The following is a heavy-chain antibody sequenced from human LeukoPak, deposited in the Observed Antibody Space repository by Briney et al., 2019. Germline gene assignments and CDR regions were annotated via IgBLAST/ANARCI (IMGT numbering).Heavy chain of an antibody. CDR3: ARRLVARNWFDP. J-gene: IGHJ5*02. CDR2: IYYSGST. D-gene: IGHD3-9*01. Sequence: SETLSLTCTVSGGSISSSSYYWGWIRQPPGKGLEWIGSIYYSGSTYYNPSLKSRVTISVDTSKNQFSLKLSSVTAADTAVYYCARRLVARNWFDPWGQGTLVTVSS. V-gene: IGHV4-39*01. CDR1: GGSISSSSYY.